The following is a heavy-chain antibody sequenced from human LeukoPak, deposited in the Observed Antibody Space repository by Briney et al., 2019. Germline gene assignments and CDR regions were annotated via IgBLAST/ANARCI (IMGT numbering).Heavy chain of an antibody. J-gene: IGHJ6*04. V-gene: IGHV1-69*04. CDR3: AGGRCVGAHETYDYHGIDV. CDR2: IIPIVGIA. Sequence: SVKVSCKASGGTFSSYAISWVRQAPGQGLEWMGRIIPIVGIANYAQNFQGRVTITADKSTRTAYMELSSLRSEDTAVYFCAGGRCVGAHETYDYHGIDVGGEGTTVTVSS. D-gene: IGHD3-16*01. CDR1: GGTFSSYA.